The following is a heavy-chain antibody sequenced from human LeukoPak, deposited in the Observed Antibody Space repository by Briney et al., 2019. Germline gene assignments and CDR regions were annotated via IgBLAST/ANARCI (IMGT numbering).Heavy chain of an antibody. D-gene: IGHD6-6*01. V-gene: IGHV4-39*07. CDR1: GGSISSSSYY. CDR2: IYYSGST. Sequence: SETLSLTCTVSGGSISSSSYYWGWIRQPPGKGLEWIGSIYYSGSTYYNPSLKSRVTISADTSKNQFSLKLSSVTAADTAVYYCASQAARRQYYFDYWGQGTLVTVSS. J-gene: IGHJ4*02. CDR3: ASQAARRQYYFDY.